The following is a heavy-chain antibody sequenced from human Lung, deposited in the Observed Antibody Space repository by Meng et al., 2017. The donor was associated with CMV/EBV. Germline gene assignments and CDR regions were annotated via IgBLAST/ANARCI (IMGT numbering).Heavy chain of an antibody. CDR3: AHSPNSGSGWNY. D-gene: IGHD6-19*01. Sequence: CTFSGFSISTSGMTMNWIRQPPGKALEWLAFISWNDDKRYSPSLKSRLIITKDTSKNQVVLTMTNVDPVDTATYYCAHSPNSGSGWNYWGQGTLVTVSS. CDR2: ISWNDDK. V-gene: IGHV2-5*08. J-gene: IGHJ4*02. CDR1: GFSISTSGMT.